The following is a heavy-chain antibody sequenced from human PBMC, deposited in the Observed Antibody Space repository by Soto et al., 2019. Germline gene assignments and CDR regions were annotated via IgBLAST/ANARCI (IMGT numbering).Heavy chain of an antibody. CDR2: INHSGST. V-gene: IGHV4-34*01. CDR3: ARGVYSSSSWGGMDV. Sequence: PSETLSLTCAVYGGSFSGYYWSWIRQPPGKGLEWIGEINHSGSTNYNPSLKSRVTISVDTSKNQFSLKLSSVTAADTAVYYCARGVYSSSSWGGMDVWGQGTTVTVSS. D-gene: IGHD6-6*01. CDR1: GGSFSGYY. J-gene: IGHJ6*02.